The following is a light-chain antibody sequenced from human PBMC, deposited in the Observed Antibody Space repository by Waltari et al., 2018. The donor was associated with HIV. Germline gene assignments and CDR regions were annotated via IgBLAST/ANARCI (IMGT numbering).Light chain of an antibody. CDR3: QQAKTFPHT. J-gene: IGKJ4*01. CDR2: EAS. V-gene: IGKV1-12*01. CDR1: QNIGKT. Sequence: DIQMTQSPSSVSVAVGGAVSINCRASQNIGKTLAWYQLKSNKAPRLLIYEASRLDDGVPARFSGSGSKSNFSLYITNLQSEDHGIYICQQAKTFPHTFAGGTRVE.